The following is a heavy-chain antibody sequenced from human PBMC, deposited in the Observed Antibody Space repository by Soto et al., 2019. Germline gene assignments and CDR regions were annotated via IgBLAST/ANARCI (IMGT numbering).Heavy chain of an antibody. Sequence: ASVKVSCKASGYTFTSYYMHWVRQAPGQGLEWMGIINPSGGSTSYAQKFQGRVTMTRDTSTSTVCMELSSLRSEDTAVYYCARGTRYDFWSGYYFFDYWGQGTLVTVSS. J-gene: IGHJ4*02. D-gene: IGHD3-3*01. V-gene: IGHV1-46*01. CDR2: INPSGGST. CDR3: ARGTRYDFWSGYYFFDY. CDR1: GYTFTSYY.